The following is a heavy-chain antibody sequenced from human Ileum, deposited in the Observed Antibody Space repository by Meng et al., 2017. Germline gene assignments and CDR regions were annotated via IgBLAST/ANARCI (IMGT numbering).Heavy chain of an antibody. Sequence: VELVESGGGVVQPGGALRLSCAASGFIFSNYYMVWVRQPPGKGLVLVSDISSDGSSARDADSVRGRFTTSRDNAKNTLYLQMNSLGVEDTAVYYCVRDDRRSFDYWGQGTLVTVSS. CDR1: GFIFSNYY. D-gene: IGHD3-10*01. CDR2: ISSDGSSA. CDR3: VRDDRRSFDY. V-gene: IGHV3-74*01. J-gene: IGHJ4*02.